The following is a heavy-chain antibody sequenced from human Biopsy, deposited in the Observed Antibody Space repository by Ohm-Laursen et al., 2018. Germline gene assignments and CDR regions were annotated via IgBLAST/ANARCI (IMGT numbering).Heavy chain of an antibody. CDR3: TRGGYYYDSLAYYYWFDP. CDR2: INAKTGDT. CDR1: GYTFTGYH. J-gene: IGHJ5*02. Sequence: ATVKISCKASGYTFTGYHVHWVRQAPGQGLEWMGWINAKTGDTNYAQKFQGGVTMTRDTSISKAYVDLSSLRSDDTAVYYYTRGGYYYDSLAYYYWFDPWGQGTLVTVSS. D-gene: IGHD3-22*01. V-gene: IGHV1-2*02.